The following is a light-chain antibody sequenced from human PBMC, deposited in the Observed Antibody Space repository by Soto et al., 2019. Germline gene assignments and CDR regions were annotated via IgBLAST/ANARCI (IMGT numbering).Light chain of an antibody. J-gene: IGLJ1*01. CDR1: SSDVGAYNS. CDR2: DVS. Sequence: QSALTQPASVSGSPGQSITISCTGTSSDVGAYNSVAWYQHNPGKAPKLMIYDVSNRPSGVSSRFSGSKSANTASLSISGLQADDEADYYCSSCTSSSTLVFGTGTKLTVL. CDR3: SSCTSSSTLV. V-gene: IGLV2-14*01.